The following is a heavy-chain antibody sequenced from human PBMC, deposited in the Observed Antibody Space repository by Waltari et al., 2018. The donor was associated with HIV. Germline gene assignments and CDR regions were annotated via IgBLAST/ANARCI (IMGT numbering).Heavy chain of an antibody. CDR1: GFCFSSDG. Sequence: QVQLLDSGGGVVQPGKSLRIHAVESGFCFSSDGMHLVRQVPGKGLGWVVLIWYDGGNKKYVDSVRGRFNISRDNSKNTVNLQMNSLREEDTATYYCARKKEGGYSYGAVHYGMDVWGQGTTVIVSS. J-gene: IGHJ6*02. CDR2: IWYDGGNK. D-gene: IGHD5-18*01. V-gene: IGHV3-33*01. CDR3: ARKKEGGYSYGAVHYGMDV.